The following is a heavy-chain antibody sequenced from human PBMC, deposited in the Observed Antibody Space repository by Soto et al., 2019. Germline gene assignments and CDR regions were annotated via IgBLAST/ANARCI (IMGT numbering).Heavy chain of an antibody. V-gene: IGHV1-8*01. Sequence: ASVKVSCKASGYTFTSYDINWVRQATGQGLEWMGWMNPNSGNTGYAQKFQGRVTMTRNISISTAYMELSSLRSEDTAVYYCARGVDMITFGGVIAKYNWFDPWGQGTLVTVSS. D-gene: IGHD3-16*02. CDR3: ARGVDMITFGGVIAKYNWFDP. CDR1: GYTFTSYD. CDR2: MNPNSGNT. J-gene: IGHJ5*02.